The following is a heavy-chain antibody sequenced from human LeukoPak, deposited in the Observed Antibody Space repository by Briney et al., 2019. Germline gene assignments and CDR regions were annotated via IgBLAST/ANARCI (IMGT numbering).Heavy chain of an antibody. Sequence: SETLSLTCTVSGGSISSYYWSWIRQPPGKGLEWIGYIYYSGSTNYNPSLKSRVTISVDTSKNQFSLKLSSVTAADTAVYYCAREDCSGGSCFRPDYNCFDPWGQGTLVTVSS. CDR1: GGSISSYY. D-gene: IGHD2-15*01. V-gene: IGHV4-59*01. CDR3: AREDCSGGSCFRPDYNCFDP. J-gene: IGHJ5*02. CDR2: IYYSGST.